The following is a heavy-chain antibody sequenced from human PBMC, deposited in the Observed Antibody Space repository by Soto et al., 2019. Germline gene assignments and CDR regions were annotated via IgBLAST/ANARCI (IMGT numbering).Heavy chain of an antibody. CDR3: AKDRGVGGYSPDLCMDV. CDR1: GFTFSNYA. J-gene: IGHJ6*02. CDR2: ISDSGGNT. Sequence: GGSLRLSCAASGFTFSNYAMNWVRQAPGKGLEWVSTISDSGGNTYYADSVKGRFTISRDNSKNTLNLHMNSLRAEDTAVYYCAKDRGVGGYSPDLCMDVWGQGTTVTVSS. V-gene: IGHV3-23*01. D-gene: IGHD1-26*01.